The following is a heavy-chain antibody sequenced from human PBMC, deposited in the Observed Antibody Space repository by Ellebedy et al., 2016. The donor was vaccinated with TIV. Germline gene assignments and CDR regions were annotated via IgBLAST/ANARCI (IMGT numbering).Heavy chain of an antibody. Sequence: GESLKISCATSGFTFSDYYMTWIRQAPGKGLESIAYISGSGSTISYADSVKGRFTMSRDNAKYSLYLQMNSLRVEDTAIYYCARDYSTGWFDCWGQGILVTVSS. CDR1: GFTFSDYY. J-gene: IGHJ4*02. CDR3: ARDYSTGWFDC. V-gene: IGHV3-11*01. CDR2: ISGSGSTI. D-gene: IGHD6-19*01.